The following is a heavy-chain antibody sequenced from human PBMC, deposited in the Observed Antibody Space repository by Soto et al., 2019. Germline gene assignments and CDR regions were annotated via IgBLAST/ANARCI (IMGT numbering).Heavy chain of an antibody. CDR2: IYYSGST. CDR1: GDSISSGDYY. Sequence: QVQLQESGPGLVKPSQTLSLTCTVSGDSISSGDYYWSWIRQPPGKGLEWIGYIYYSGSTYYNRSLKSRVTISVDTSKNQVSLKLSSVTAADTAVYYCASTLYDSSGYYSGAFDIWGQGTMVTVSS. V-gene: IGHV4-30-4*01. D-gene: IGHD3-22*01. CDR3: ASTLYDSSGYYSGAFDI. J-gene: IGHJ3*02.